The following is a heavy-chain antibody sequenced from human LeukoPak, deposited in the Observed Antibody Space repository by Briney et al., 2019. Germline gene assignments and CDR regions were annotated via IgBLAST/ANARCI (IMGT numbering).Heavy chain of an antibody. V-gene: IGHV4-34*08. CDR2: INHSGST. J-gene: IGHJ4*02. Sequence: GSLRLSCAASGFTFSSYSMTWIRQPPGKGLEWIGEINHSGSTNYNPSLKSRVTISVDTSKNQFSLKLSSVTAADTAVYYCAGLRSSSSGWGQGTLVTVSS. CDR1: GFTFSSYS. D-gene: IGHD6-6*01. CDR3: AGLRSSSSG.